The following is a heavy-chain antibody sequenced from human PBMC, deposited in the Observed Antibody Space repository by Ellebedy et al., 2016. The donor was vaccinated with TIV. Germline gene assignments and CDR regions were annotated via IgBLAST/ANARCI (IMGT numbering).Heavy chain of an antibody. Sequence: ASVKVSCXASGYTFTSYGISWVRQAPGQGLEWMGWISAYNGNTNYAQKLQGRVTMTTDTSTSTAYMELRSLRSDDTAVYYCARDSGRSYYDFWSGLLFNWFDPWGQGTLVTVSS. J-gene: IGHJ5*02. V-gene: IGHV1-18*01. D-gene: IGHD3-3*01. CDR3: ARDSGRSYYDFWSGLLFNWFDP. CDR1: GYTFTSYG. CDR2: ISAYNGNT.